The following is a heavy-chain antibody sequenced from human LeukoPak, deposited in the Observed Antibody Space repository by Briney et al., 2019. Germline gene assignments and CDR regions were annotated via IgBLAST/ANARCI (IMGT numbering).Heavy chain of an antibody. CDR2: INHSGST. D-gene: IGHD6-13*01. CDR1: GGSFSGYY. J-gene: IGHJ4*02. Sequence: SETLSLTCAVYGGSFSGYYWSWIRQPPGKGLEWIGEINHSGSTNYNPSLKSRVTISVDTSKNQFSLKLSSVTAADTAVYYCARLSIAAPGGYYFDYWGQGTLVTVSS. V-gene: IGHV4-34*01. CDR3: ARLSIAAPGGYYFDY.